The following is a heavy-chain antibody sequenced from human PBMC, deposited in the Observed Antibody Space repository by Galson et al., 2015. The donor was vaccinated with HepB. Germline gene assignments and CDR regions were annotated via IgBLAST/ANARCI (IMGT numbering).Heavy chain of an antibody. CDR3: AKDGGYYDFWSGFYYYYGMDV. CDR1: GFTFSSYG. D-gene: IGHD3-3*01. CDR2: ISYDGSSK. J-gene: IGHJ6*02. Sequence: SLRLSCAASGFTFSSYGMHWVRQAPGKGLEWVAVISYDGSSKYYADSVKGRFTISRDNSKNTLYLQMNSLRAEDTAVYYCAKDGGYYDFWSGFYYYYGMDVWGQGTTVTVSS. V-gene: IGHV3-30*18.